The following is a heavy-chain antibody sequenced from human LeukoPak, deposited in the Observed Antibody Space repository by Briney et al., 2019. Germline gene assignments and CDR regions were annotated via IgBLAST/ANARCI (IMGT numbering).Heavy chain of an antibody. J-gene: IGHJ4*02. CDR3: ASLLRYYYDSGDLGH. Sequence: GASVKVSCKASGGTFSSYAISWVRQAPGQGLEWMGGIIPIFGTANYAQRFQGRVTITADESTSTAYMELSSLRSEDTAVYYCASLLRYYYDSGDLGHWGQGPLVTVSS. V-gene: IGHV1-69*13. D-gene: IGHD3-22*01. CDR2: IIPIFGTA. CDR1: GGTFSSYA.